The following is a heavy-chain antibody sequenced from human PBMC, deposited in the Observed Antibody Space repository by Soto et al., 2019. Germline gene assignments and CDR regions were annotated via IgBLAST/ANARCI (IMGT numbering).Heavy chain of an antibody. Sequence: TVSSGTLIDLGFSWLIPPPGKGLEWIGYIYYSGSTNYNPSLKSRVTISVDTSKNQFSLKLSSVTAADTAVYYCARVIYSNSLWFDPWGQGTLVTVSS. CDR3: ARVIYSNSLWFDP. V-gene: IGHV4-59*11. D-gene: IGHD4-4*01. J-gene: IGHJ5*02. CDR1: SGTLIDLG. CDR2: IYYSGST.